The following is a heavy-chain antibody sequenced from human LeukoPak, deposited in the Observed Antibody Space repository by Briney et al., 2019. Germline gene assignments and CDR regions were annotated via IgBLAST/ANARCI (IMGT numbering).Heavy chain of an antibody. V-gene: IGHV3-74*01. CDR3: ASRTVTTPAY. J-gene: IGHJ4*02. CDR2: INSDGSIT. CDR1: GFTFSSYW. Sequence: GGSLRLSCAASGFTFSSYWMFWVRQAPGKGLVWVSRINSDGSITSYADSVKGRFTISRDNANNTLYLQMNSLRAEDTAVYYRASRTVTTPAYWGQGTLVTVSS. D-gene: IGHD4-11*01.